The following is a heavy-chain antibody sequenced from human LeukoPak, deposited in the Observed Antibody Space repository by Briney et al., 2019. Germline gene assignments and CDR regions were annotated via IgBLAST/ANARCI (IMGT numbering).Heavy chain of an antibody. D-gene: IGHD2-15*01. Sequence: GASVKVSCKASGYTFTNYDINWVRQATGQGPEGMGWMNPKSGKTGYAQKFQGRVTMTRNTSISTAYMELSSLRSDDTAVYYCARDQDIVVVVAALRQREMGGFDPWGQGTLVTVSS. CDR3: ARDQDIVVVVAALRQREMGGFDP. J-gene: IGHJ5*02. V-gene: IGHV1-8*01. CDR2: MNPKSGKT. CDR1: GYTFTNYD.